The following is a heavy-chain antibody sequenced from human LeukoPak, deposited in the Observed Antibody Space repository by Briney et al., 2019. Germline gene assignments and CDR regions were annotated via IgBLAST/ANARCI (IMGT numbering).Heavy chain of an antibody. V-gene: IGHV4-34*01. J-gene: IGHJ4*02. CDR2: INHSGST. D-gene: IGHD2-15*01. CDR1: GGSFSGYY. CDR3: AVGYCSGGSCPQHFDY. Sequence: SETLSLTCAVYGGSFSGYYWSWIRQPPGKGLEWIGEINHSGSTNYNPSPKSRVTISVDTSKNQFSLKLSSVTAADTAVYYCAVGYCSGGSCPQHFDYWGQGTLVTVSS.